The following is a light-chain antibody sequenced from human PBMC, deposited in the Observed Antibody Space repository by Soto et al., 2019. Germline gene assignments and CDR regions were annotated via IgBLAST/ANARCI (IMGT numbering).Light chain of an antibody. J-gene: IGKJ4*01. CDR3: QQYGSSPPKLT. CDR1: QSLTNSF. Sequence: EIVLTQSPGTLSLSPGERATLSCRASQSLTNSFIAWYQQKPGQAPRLLIYDTSSRATGIPDRFSGSGSGTDFTLTISRLEPEDFAVFFCQQYGSSPPKLTFGGGTKVEIK. CDR2: DTS. V-gene: IGKV3-20*01.